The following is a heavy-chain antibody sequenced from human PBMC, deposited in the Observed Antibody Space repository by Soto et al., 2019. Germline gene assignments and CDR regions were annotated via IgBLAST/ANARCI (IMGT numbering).Heavy chain of an antibody. D-gene: IGHD2-2*01. V-gene: IGHV1-69*06. Sequence: ASVKVSCKASGGTFSSYAISWVRQAPGQGLEWMGGIIPIFGTANYAQKFQGRVTITADKSTSTAYMELSSLRSEDTAVYYCASRVVQPAAKRYYYGMDVSGQVTTFTLCS. CDR1: GGTFSSYA. J-gene: IGHJ6*02. CDR3: ASRVVQPAAKRYYYGMDV. CDR2: IIPIFGTA.